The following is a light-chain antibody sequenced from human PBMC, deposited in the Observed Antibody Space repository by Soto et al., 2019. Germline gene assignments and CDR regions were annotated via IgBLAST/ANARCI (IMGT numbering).Light chain of an antibody. Sequence: DVQMTQSPSTLSASVGDRVTITCRASQSINNLLAWYQQKPGKAPKFLIYDVSTLESGVPSRFSGSGSGTEFTLTISSMQPEDFANYYCQQYDSYPLTLGGGTKVDIK. J-gene: IGKJ4*01. CDR2: DVS. CDR1: QSINNL. CDR3: QQYDSYPLT. V-gene: IGKV1-5*01.